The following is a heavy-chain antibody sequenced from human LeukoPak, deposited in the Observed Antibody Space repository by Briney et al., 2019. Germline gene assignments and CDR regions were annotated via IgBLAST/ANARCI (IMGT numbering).Heavy chain of an antibody. D-gene: IGHD2-2*01. CDR2: IRSKDYYVTT. CDR1: GFTLGVYA. V-gene: IGHV3-49*04. CDR3: TRGSRYCDSIICPYYYMDV. Sequence: GGPLRLSCTASGFTLGVYATRGVPQAPREGGGGGGFIRSKDYYVTTEYVASVKGTFTISRHDSKSIAYLQINSLKTEDTAVYYCTRGSRYCDSIICPYYYMDVWGKGTTVTVSS. J-gene: IGHJ6*03.